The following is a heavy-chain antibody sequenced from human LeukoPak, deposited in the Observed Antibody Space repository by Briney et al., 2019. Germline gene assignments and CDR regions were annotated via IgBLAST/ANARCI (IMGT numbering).Heavy chain of an antibody. CDR1: GFTFSSYA. J-gene: IGHJ6*03. V-gene: IGHV3-30-3*01. CDR2: ISYDGGNK. D-gene: IGHD3/OR15-3a*01. Sequence: GGSLRLSCAASGFTFSSYAMHWARQAPGKGLEWVAVISYDGGNKYYADSVKSRFTISRDNSKNTLYRQMNGLRAEDTAVYYRARDPKFWTGSRGDYYYYMDVWGKGITVTVSS. CDR3: ARDPKFWTGSRGDYYYYMDV.